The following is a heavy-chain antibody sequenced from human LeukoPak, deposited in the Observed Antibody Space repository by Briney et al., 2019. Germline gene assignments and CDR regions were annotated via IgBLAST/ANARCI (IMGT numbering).Heavy chain of an antibody. J-gene: IGHJ3*02. CDR2: ISGSGGST. Sequence: PGGSLRLSCAAYGFTFSSYAMSWVRQAPGKGLEWVSAISGSGGSTYYADSVKGRFTISRDNSKNTLYLQMNSLRAEDTAVYYCAKDPMGYYYDSSGTTDDAFDIWGQGTMVTVSS. CDR1: GFTFSSYA. D-gene: IGHD3-22*01. CDR3: AKDPMGYYYDSSGTTDDAFDI. V-gene: IGHV3-23*01.